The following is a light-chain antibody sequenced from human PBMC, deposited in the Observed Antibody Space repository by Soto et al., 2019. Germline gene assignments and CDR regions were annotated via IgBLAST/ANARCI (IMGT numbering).Light chain of an antibody. CDR2: VDS. J-gene: IGLJ1*01. CDR1: NIESKS. V-gene: IGLV3-21*02. CDR3: QVWDTISDHYV. Sequence: LAQPPSVSVAPGQTARITCGGNNIESKSVHWYQQRPGQAPVLVIYVDSDRPSGIPDRFSASTSGNTAALTISRVEAGDEADYYCQVWDTISDHYVFGSGTKVTVL.